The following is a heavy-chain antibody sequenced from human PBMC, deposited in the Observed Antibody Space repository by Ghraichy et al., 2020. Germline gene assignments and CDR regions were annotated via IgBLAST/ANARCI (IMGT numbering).Heavy chain of an antibody. CDR1: GDSVSSNSAS. D-gene: IGHD2-2*01. CDR2: TLYRSRWYN. V-gene: IGHV6-1*01. Sequence: SETLSLTCAISGDSVSSNSASWSWIRQSPSRGLEWLGRTLYRSRWYNDYVISVKGRITINADTSKNQFSLQLNSVTPEDTAVYYCARDDGTYCSSTSCAFDIWGQGTMVTVSS. CDR3: ARDDGTYCSSTSCAFDI. J-gene: IGHJ3*02.